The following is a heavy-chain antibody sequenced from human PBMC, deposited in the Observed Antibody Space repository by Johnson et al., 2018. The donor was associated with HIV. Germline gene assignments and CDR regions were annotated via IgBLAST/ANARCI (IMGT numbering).Heavy chain of an antibody. CDR1: GFTFSSYG. CDR3: GSLGDGHQKGAFDI. CDR2: IWYDGSNK. J-gene: IGHJ3*02. Sequence: QVQLVESGGGVVQPGRSLRLSCAASGFTFSSYGIHWVRQAPGKGLEWVAVIWYDGSNKYYADSVKGRFTISRDNSKNTLYLQMNSLRVEDTAVYFCGSLGDGHQKGAFDIWGQGTMVTVSS. V-gene: IGHV3-33*01. D-gene: IGHD3-16*01.